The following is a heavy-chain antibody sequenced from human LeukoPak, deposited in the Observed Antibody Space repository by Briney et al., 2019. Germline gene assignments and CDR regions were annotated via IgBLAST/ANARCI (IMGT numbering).Heavy chain of an antibody. D-gene: IGHD6-13*01. V-gene: IGHV4-39*01. CDR2: IYYSGST. CDR1: GGSISSGSYY. J-gene: IGHJ4*02. Sequence: SETLSLTCTVSGGSISSGSYYWGWIRQPPGKGLEWIGTIYYSGSTYYNPSLKSRVTMSVDTSKSQFSLKLTSVTAADTALYYCARHSSNWYSFDYWGQGTLVTVSS. CDR3: ARHSSNWYSFDY.